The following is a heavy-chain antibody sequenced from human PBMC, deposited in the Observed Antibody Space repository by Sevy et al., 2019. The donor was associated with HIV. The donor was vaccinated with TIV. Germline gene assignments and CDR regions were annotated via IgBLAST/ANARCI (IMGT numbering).Heavy chain of an antibody. CDR1: GYSFLHYG. CDR3: ARDVGLVVVALAGNFYRGLDV. CDR2: TSTYNHNT. Sequence: ATVKVSCKASGYSFLHYGISWVGQAPGQGLEWMGWTSTYNHNTHYAKKFHGRVTMSADTSTTTAYMELRNLRSDDTANYHCARDVGLVVVALAGNFYRGLDVWGQGTAVTVSS. J-gene: IGHJ6*02. D-gene: IGHD2-15*01. V-gene: IGHV1-18*01.